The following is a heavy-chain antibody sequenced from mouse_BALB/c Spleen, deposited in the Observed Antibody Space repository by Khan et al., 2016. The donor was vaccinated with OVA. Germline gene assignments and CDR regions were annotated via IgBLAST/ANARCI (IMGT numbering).Heavy chain of an antibody. V-gene: IGHV5-6*01. J-gene: IGHJ3*01. CDR1: GFTFSTYG. CDR3: ASHLTGSFAY. Sequence: EVMLVESGGDLMKPGGSLKLSCAASGFTFSTYGMSWVRQTPDKRLEWVATINSDGYYTYYPDSVQGRFTISRNNAKNTLYRQMSSLKSEDTAMYYCASHLTGSFAYWGQGTLVTVSA. D-gene: IGHD4-1*01. CDR2: INSDGYYT.